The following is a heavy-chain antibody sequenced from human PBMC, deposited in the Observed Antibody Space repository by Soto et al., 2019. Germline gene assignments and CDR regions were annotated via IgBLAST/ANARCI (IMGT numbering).Heavy chain of an antibody. Sequence: SVKVSCKASEDTFRNYAISWVRQAPGQGLEWMGGIIPIFGTANYAQKFQGRVTTTADTSANTVYLELSSLRSEDTAVYYCASSTYDSSAYYYWCLGLWGRGTLVTIAS. V-gene: IGHV1-69*06. CDR1: EDTFRNYA. CDR2: IIPIFGTA. D-gene: IGHD3-22*01. CDR3: ASSTYDSSAYYYWCLGL. J-gene: IGHJ2*01.